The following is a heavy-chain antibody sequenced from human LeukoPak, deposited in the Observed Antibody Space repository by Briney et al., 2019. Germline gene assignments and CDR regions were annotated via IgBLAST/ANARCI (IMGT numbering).Heavy chain of an antibody. CDR1: GFTFSSYA. V-gene: IGHV3-23*01. CDR3: AEARSAWFGEFD. Sequence: GGSLRLSCAASGFTFSSYAMSWVRQAPGKGLEWVSAISGSGGSTYYADSVKGRFTISRDNSKNTLYLQMNSLRAEDTAVYYCAEARSAWFGEFDWGQGTLVTVSS. CDR2: ISGSGGST. D-gene: IGHD3-10*01. J-gene: IGHJ4*02.